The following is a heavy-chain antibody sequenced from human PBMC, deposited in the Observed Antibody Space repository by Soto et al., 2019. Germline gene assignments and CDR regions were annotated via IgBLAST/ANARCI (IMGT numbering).Heavy chain of an antibody. J-gene: IGHJ6*02. CDR2: ISSSSSYI. CDR1: GFTFSSYS. Sequence: LRLSCAASGFTFSSYSMNWVRQAPGKGLEWVSSISSSSSYIYYADSVKGRFTISRDNAKNSLYLQMNSLRAEDTAVYYCARGDIVVVTAPTGTYYGMDAWGHGTTVTVS. D-gene: IGHD2-21*02. V-gene: IGHV3-21*01. CDR3: ARGDIVVVTAPTGTYYGMDA.